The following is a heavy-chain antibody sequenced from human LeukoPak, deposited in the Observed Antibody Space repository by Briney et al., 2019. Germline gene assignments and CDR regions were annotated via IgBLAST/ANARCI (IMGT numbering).Heavy chain of an antibody. CDR2: MNHSGST. CDR3: AREKRYCSGGSCSNWFDP. J-gene: IGHJ5*02. CDR1: GGSFSGYY. D-gene: IGHD2-15*01. V-gene: IGHV4-34*01. Sequence: SETLFLTCAVYGGSFSGYYWTWIRQPPGKGLEWIGEMNHSGSTNYNPSLKSRVTISVDTSKNQFSLKLSSVTAADTAVYYCAREKRYCSGGSCSNWFDPWGQGTLVTVSS.